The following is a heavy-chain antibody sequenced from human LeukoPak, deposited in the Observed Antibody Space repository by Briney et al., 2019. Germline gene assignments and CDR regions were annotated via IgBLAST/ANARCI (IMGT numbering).Heavy chain of an antibody. Sequence: SETLSLTCTVSGGSISSYYWSWIRQPPGKGLEWIGYIYYSGSTNHNPSLKSRVTISVDTSKNQFSLKLSSVTAADTAVYYCARSGIAAAGQDFDYWGQGTLVTVSS. D-gene: IGHD6-13*01. CDR3: ARSGIAAAGQDFDY. CDR2: IYYSGST. V-gene: IGHV4-59*08. CDR1: GGSISSYY. J-gene: IGHJ4*02.